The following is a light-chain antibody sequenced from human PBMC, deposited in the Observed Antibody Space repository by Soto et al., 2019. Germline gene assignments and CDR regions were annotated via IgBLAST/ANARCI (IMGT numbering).Light chain of an antibody. CDR3: QSFDNSLNGSWV. Sequence: QSVLTQPPSVSGAPGQRVTISCTGSSSNIGAGYDVHWYQHLPGTAPKLLIYGNSNRPSGVPDRVSGSKSGTSASLAITGLQAEDEADYYCQSFDNSLNGSWVFGGGTQLTVL. CDR1: SSNIGAGYD. CDR2: GNS. V-gene: IGLV1-40*01. J-gene: IGLJ3*02.